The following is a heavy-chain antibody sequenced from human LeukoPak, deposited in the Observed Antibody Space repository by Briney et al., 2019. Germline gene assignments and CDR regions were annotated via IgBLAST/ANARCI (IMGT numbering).Heavy chain of an antibody. J-gene: IGHJ5*02. CDR3: ARDVGYCSSTSCYGGPWLDP. D-gene: IGHD2-2*01. CDR1: GYTFTSYG. V-gene: IGHV1-18*01. CDR2: ISAYNGNT. Sequence: ASVKVSCKASGYTFTSYGISWVRQAPEQGLEWMGWISAYNGNTNYTQKLQGRVTMTTDTSTSTAYMELRSLRSDDTAVYYCARDVGYCSSTSCYGGPWLDPWGQGTLFTVSS.